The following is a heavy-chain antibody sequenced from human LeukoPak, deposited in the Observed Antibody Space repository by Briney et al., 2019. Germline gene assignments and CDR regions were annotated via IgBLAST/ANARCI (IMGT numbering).Heavy chain of an antibody. Sequence: PGGSLRLSCAASGFSFSNFAMTWVRQAPGKGLEWVSSITGGHFPTYYTDSVKGRFTISRGNSKNTLYLQMNSLRADDTAVYYCSRDPNGDYVGAFESWGQGTLVTVSS. CDR1: GFSFSNFA. V-gene: IGHV3-23*01. D-gene: IGHD4-17*01. CDR2: ITGGHFPT. CDR3: SRDPNGDYVGAFES. J-gene: IGHJ5*01.